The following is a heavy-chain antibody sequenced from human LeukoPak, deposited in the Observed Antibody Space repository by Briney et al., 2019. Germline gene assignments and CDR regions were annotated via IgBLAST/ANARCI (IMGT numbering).Heavy chain of an antibody. J-gene: IGHJ3*02. CDR2: FDPDDGET. V-gene: IGHV1-24*01. D-gene: IGHD3-10*01. CDR1: GYTLTELS. Sequence: ASVKVSCKVSGYTLTELSMHWVRQAPRKGLERMGGFDPDDGETIYAQKSQGRVTMTEDTSTDTAYMEPSSLRSEDTAVYYCATDPIGPGAFDIWGQGTMVAVSS. CDR3: ATDPIGPGAFDI.